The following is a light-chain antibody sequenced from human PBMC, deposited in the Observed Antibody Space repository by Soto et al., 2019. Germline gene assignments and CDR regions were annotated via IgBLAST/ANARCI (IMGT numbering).Light chain of an antibody. J-gene: IGKJ3*01. V-gene: IGKV1-33*01. CDR2: GAS. CDR3: QHYDNLPPFT. Sequence: DIQMTQSPSSLSASIGDRVTIICQASQDIKKYLSWYQQKPGRAPKLLIYGASNLETGVPSRFSGSGYGTDLAFTISSLQPEDVAAYYCQHYDNLPPFTFGPGTKVAIK. CDR1: QDIKKY.